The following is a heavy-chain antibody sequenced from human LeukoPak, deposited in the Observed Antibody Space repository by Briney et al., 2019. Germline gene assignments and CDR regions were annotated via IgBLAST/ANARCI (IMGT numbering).Heavy chain of an antibody. CDR3: AHSWPTIFGVGVEDNWFDP. J-gene: IGHJ5*02. V-gene: IGHV2-5*01. D-gene: IGHD3-3*01. Sequence: SGPTLVNPTQTLTLTCTFSGFSLSTSGVGVGWIRQPPGKALEWLALIYWNDDKRYSPSLKSRLTITKDTSKNQVVLTMTNMDPVDTATYYCAHSWPTIFGVGVEDNWFDPWGQGTLVTVSS. CDR1: GFSLSTSGVG. CDR2: IYWNDDK.